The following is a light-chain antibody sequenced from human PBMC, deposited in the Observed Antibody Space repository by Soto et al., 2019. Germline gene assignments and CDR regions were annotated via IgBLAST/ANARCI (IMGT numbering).Light chain of an antibody. CDR3: QQYGSSPPIT. CDR1: QGISNY. Sequence: IQMTHSPSSVSASVGDRVTITCRASQGISNYLAWYQQKPGKVPKLLIYAASTVQSGVPSRFSGSGSGTDFTLTISRLEPEDFAVYYCQQYGSSPPITFGQGTRLEIK. J-gene: IGKJ5*01. CDR2: AAS. V-gene: IGKV1-27*01.